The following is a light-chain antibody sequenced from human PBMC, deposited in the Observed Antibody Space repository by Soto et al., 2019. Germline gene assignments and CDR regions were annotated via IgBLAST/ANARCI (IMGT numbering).Light chain of an antibody. J-gene: IGLJ2*01. V-gene: IGLV2-23*02. CDR1: SSDVGSYNL. CDR2: EVS. CDR3: CSYAGSSTVV. Sequence: QSVLTQPASVSGSPGQSITISCTGTSSDVGSYNLVSWYQQHPGKAPKLMIYEVSKRPSGVSNRFSGSKSGNTASLTISRLQAEDEADYYCCSYAGSSTVVFGGGTKVTVL.